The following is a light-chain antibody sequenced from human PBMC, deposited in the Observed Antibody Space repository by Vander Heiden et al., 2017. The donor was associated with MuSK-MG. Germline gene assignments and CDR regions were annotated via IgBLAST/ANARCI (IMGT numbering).Light chain of an antibody. Sequence: DIQMTQSPSSLSASVGDRVTITCQASQDISEHVNWYQQKPGKAPNLLIYDTSNLETGVPSRFSGGGSGTVFTLTISSLQPEDIAMYYCQQCDNVPVTFGQGTRLEIK. CDR2: DTS. V-gene: IGKV1-33*01. CDR1: QDISEH. CDR3: QQCDNVPVT. J-gene: IGKJ5*01.